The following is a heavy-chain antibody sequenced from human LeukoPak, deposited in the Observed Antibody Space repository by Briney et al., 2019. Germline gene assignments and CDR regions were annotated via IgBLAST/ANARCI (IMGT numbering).Heavy chain of an antibody. CDR1: GFTFSSYA. Sequence: GGSLRLSCAASGFTFSSYAMSWVRQAPGKGLEWISYISSDSNIIYYADSVKGRFTISRDNAKNALYLQMNSLRAEDTAVYYCARTFDYWGQGTLVTVSS. J-gene: IGHJ4*02. CDR3: ARTFDY. CDR2: ISSDSNII. V-gene: IGHV3-48*04.